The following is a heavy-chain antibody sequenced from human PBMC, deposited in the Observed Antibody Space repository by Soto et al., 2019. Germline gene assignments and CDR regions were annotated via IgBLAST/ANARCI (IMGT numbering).Heavy chain of an antibody. CDR2: ISSNGGST. V-gene: IGHV3-64*01. J-gene: IGHJ4*02. Sequence: EVQLVESGGGLVQPGGSLRLSCAASGFTFSSYAMHWVRQAPGKGLEYVSAISSNGGSTYYANSVKGRFTISRDNSKNTLYLQMGSLRAEDMAVYYCVREGRWEQWLVRALDYWGQGTLVTVSS. D-gene: IGHD6-19*01. CDR3: VREGRWEQWLVRALDY. CDR1: GFTFSSYA.